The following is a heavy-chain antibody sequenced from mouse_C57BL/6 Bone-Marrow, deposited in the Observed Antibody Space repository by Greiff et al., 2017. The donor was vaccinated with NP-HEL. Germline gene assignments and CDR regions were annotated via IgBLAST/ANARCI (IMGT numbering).Heavy chain of an antibody. CDR1: GYTFTSYW. CDR3: ARSRTTLVEGWYFDV. D-gene: IGHD2-10*02. J-gene: IGHJ1*03. CDR2: IDPSDSYT. Sequence: QVQLQQPGAELVKPGASVKLSCKASGYTFTSYWMQWVKQRPGQGLEWIGEIDPSDSYTNYNQKFKGKATLTVDTSSSTAYMQLSSLTSEDSAVYDCARSRTTLVEGWYFDVCGTGTTVTVTS. V-gene: IGHV1-50*01.